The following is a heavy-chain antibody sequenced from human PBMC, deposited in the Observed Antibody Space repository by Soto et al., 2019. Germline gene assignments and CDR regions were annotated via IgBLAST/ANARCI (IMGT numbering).Heavy chain of an antibody. J-gene: IGHJ6*04. CDR1: GGGLSCNA. V-gene: IGHV1-69*13. CDR2: IIAIFGTA. Sequence: SVKLSCKASGGGLSCNALCSARQSPGQGQKWMGGIIAIFGTANYAQKFQGRVTITSDESTSTAYMELSCLRSEDTAVYYCAIEEVEYQELAHITCHYGMDVWRNGTTVTVFS. CDR3: AIEEVEYQELAHITCHYGMDV. D-gene: IGHD2-8*02.